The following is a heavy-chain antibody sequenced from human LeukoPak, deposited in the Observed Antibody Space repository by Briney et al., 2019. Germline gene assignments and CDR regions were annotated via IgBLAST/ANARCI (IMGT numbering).Heavy chain of an antibody. V-gene: IGHV3-30*18. CDR1: GFTFSSYG. CDR2: ISYDGSNK. Sequence: GGSLRLSCAASGFTFSSYGMHWVRQAPGKGLEWVAVISYDGSNKYYADSVRGRFTISRDNSKNTLYLQMDSLRAEDTAAYYCANTPQLWTQFDYWGQGTLVTVSS. D-gene: IGHD1-1*01. CDR3: ANTPQLWTQFDY. J-gene: IGHJ4*02.